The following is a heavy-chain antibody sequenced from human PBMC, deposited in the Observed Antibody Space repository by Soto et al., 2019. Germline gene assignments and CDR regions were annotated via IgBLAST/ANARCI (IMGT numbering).Heavy chain of an antibody. V-gene: IGHV1-69*06. CDR1: GGTFSSYA. D-gene: IGHD1-26*01. CDR2: IIPIFGTA. CDR3: ASVPYSGSYPGPP. Sequence: ASVKVSCKASGGTFSSYAISWVRQAPGRGLEWMGGIIPIFGTANYAQKFQGRVTITADKSTSTAYMELSSLRSEDTAVYYCASVPYSGSYPGPPWGQGTRVTVSS. J-gene: IGHJ5*02.